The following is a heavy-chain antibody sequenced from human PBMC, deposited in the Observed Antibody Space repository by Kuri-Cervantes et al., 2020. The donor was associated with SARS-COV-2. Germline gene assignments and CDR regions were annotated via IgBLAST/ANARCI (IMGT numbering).Heavy chain of an antibody. CDR1: GFIFSDYY. J-gene: IGHJ4*02. D-gene: IGHD3-3*01. Sequence: GGSLRLSCTASGFIFSDYYMNWVRQAPGKGLEWVSSISSSGNYVYYADSVTGRFTISRDNARNSLSLQMNSLRAEDTAMYYCAREYDFWRTFDYWGQGTLVTVSS. V-gene: IGHV3-21*01. CDR2: ISSSGNYV. CDR3: AREYDFWRTFDY.